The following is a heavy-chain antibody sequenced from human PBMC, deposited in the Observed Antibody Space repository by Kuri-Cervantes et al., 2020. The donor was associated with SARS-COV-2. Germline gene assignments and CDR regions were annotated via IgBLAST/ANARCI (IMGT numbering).Heavy chain of an antibody. J-gene: IGHJ4*02. V-gene: IGHV4-38-2*01. CDR3: ARHSPEIDY. Sequence: SCAVSGYSISCGYYWGWIRQPPGKGLEWIGSIYHSGSTYYNPSLKSRVTISVDTSKNQFSLKLSSVTAADTAVYYCARHSPEIDYWGQGTLVTVSS. D-gene: IGHD1-26*01. CDR2: IYHSGST. CDR1: GYSISCGYY.